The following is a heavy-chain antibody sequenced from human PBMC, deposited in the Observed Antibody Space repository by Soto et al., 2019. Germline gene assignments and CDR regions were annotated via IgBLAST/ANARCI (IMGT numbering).Heavy chain of an antibody. Sequence: GGSLRLSCTASGFTFNTPWMHWVRQAPGKGLVWVSRIYFDGITTNYADSVKGRLTVSRDNAKNTVYLHVNTLRDEDTAVYYCARGGAMGVDYWGQGTLVTVSS. D-gene: IGHD1-26*01. CDR3: ARGGAMGVDY. CDR2: IYFDGITT. V-gene: IGHV3-74*01. CDR1: GFTFNTPW. J-gene: IGHJ4*02.